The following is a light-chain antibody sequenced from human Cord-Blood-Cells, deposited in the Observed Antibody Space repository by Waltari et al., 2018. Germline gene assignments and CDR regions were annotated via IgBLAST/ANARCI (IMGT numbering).Light chain of an antibody. V-gene: IGLV5-45*01. CDR2: YKSDSDK. CDR3: MIWHSSAWV. Sequence: QAVLTQPASLSASPGASVSLTCTLRSGINVGTYRIYWYQQKPGSPPQYLLRYKSDSDKQQGSGVPSRFSGSKYASANAGILLISGLQSEDEADYYCMIWHSSAWVFGGGTKLTVL. J-gene: IGLJ3*02. CDR1: SGINVGTYR.